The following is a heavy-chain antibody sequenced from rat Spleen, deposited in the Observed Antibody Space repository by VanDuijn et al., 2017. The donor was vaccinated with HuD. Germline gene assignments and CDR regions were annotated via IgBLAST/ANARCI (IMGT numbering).Heavy chain of an antibody. D-gene: IGHD4-3*01. J-gene: IGHJ4*01. CDR2: MWYDGDA. V-gene: IGHV2-63*01. Sequence: QVQLKESGPGLVQPSETLSLTCTVSGFSLTSYSVTWVRQPSGKGPEWMGRMWYDGDAAYNSALKSRLSFSRDTSKNQVFLKLNSLQTDDTGTYYCIRDLRNSGPYVMDVWGQGASVTVSS. CDR1: GFSLTSYS. CDR3: IRDLRNSGPYVMDV.